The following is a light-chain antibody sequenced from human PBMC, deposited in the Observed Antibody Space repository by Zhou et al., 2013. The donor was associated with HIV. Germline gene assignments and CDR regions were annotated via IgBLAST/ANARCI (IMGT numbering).Light chain of an antibody. V-gene: IGKV1-33*01. Sequence: DVQMTQSPSSLSASVGDSVSVTCQASRDINIFLNWFHQRPGKAPTLLIFDSSKLQAGVPSRFSGSGSGTFFTFTITDLQPEDTGTYFCQQYFAFPLTFGGGTRVEL. CDR3: QQYFAFPLT. CDR1: RDINIF. J-gene: IGKJ4*01. CDR2: DSS.